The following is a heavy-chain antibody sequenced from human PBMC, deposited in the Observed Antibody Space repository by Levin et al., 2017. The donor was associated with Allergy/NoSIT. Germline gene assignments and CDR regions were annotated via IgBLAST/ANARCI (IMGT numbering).Heavy chain of an antibody. CDR1: GGTFSIYA. CDR2: IIPIFGTT. Sequence: GASVKVSCKGSGGTFSIYAISWVRQAPGQGLEWMGGIIPIFGTTDYAQKFQGRVTITADDSTSTAYMELSSLRSEDTAVYFCARAHDIVVKPAAGNWFDPWGQGTLVTVS. CDR3: ARAHDIVVKPAAGNWFDP. J-gene: IGHJ5*02. D-gene: IGHD2-2*01. V-gene: IGHV1-69*13.